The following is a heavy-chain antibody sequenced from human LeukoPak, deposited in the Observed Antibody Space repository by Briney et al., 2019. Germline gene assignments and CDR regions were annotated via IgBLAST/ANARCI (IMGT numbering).Heavy chain of an antibody. Sequence: PSETLSLTCTVSGYSISSGYYWGWIRQPPGKGLEWIGSIYHSGSTYYNPSLKSRVTISVDTSNNQFSLKLSSVTAADTAVYYCARYRGSRITMVRGVIPPSPGARYFDYWGQGTLVTVSS. D-gene: IGHD3-10*01. V-gene: IGHV4-38-2*02. CDR3: ARYRGSRITMVRGVIPPSPGARYFDY. CDR1: GYSISSGYY. CDR2: IYHSGST. J-gene: IGHJ4*02.